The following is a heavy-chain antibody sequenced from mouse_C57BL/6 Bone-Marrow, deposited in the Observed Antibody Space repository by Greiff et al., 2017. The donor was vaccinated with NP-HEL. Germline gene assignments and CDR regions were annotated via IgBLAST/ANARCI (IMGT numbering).Heavy chain of an antibody. J-gene: IGHJ2*01. D-gene: IGHD1-1*01. Sequence: EVMLVESGGGLVKPGGSLKLSCAASGFTFSSYAMSWVRQTPEKRLEWVATISDGGSYTYYPDTVKGRFTISRDNAKNNLYLQMSHLKSEDTAMYYCARGYYGSSSYFDYWGQGTTLTVSS. CDR3: ARGYYGSSSYFDY. CDR2: ISDGGSYT. V-gene: IGHV5-4*03. CDR1: GFTFSSYA.